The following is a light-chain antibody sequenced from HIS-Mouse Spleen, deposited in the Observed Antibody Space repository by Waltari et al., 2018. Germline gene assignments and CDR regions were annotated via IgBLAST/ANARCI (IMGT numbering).Light chain of an antibody. CDR3: QQYGSSLFT. V-gene: IGKV3-20*01. CDR2: GAS. Sequence: ELVLTQSPGTLSLSPGERATLSCRASQSVSSSYLAWYQQNPGQAPRLLIYGASSRATGIPDRFSGSGSGTDFTLTISRLEPEDVAVYYCQQYGSSLFTVGPGTKVEIK. CDR1: QSVSSSY. J-gene: IGKJ3*01.